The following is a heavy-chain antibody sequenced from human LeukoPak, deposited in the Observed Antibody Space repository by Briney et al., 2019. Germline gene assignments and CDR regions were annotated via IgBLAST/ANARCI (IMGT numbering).Heavy chain of an antibody. V-gene: IGHV1-2*02. D-gene: IGHD3-3*01. J-gene: IGHJ5*02. Sequence: GASVKVSCKASGYTFTGYYMHWVRQAPGQGLEWMGWINPNSGGTNYAQKFQGRVTMTRDTSISTAYMELSRLRSDDTAVYYCARAPDDFWSGYSPNWFDPWGQGTLVTVSS. CDR3: ARAPDDFWSGYSPNWFDP. CDR1: GYTFTGYY. CDR2: INPNSGGT.